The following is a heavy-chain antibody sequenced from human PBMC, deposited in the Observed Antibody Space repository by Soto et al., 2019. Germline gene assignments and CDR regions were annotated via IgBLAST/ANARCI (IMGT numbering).Heavy chain of an antibody. J-gene: IGHJ4*02. Sequence: EVLLVESGGGSVQPGGSLRLSCVASGFTFSGDWMHWVRQVPGKGLEWVSCIGHGGTRTRYAESVKGRFTISRDNAKNTLYLQMNSLTVDDTAVYYCVRENRVSNMGLRAWGQGTLVIASP. CDR3: VRENRVSNMGLRA. D-gene: IGHD2-8*01. V-gene: IGHV3-74*01. CDR1: GFTFSGDW. CDR2: IGHGGTRT.